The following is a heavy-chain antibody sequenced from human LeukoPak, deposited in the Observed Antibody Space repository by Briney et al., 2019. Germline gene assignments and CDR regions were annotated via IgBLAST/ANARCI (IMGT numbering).Heavy chain of an antibody. CDR2: ISSSSSYI. V-gene: IGHV3-21*04. D-gene: IGHD6-13*01. Sequence: GGSLRLSCAASGFTFSSYSMNWVRQAPGKGLEWVSSISSSSSYIYYADSVKGRFTISRDNSKNTLYLQMDSLRAEDTAVYYCAREAAGYHYYYGMDVWGQGTTVTVSS. J-gene: IGHJ6*02. CDR3: AREAAGYHYYYGMDV. CDR1: GFTFSSYS.